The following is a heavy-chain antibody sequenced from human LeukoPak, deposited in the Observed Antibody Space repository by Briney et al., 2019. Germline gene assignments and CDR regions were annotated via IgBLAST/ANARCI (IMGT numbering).Heavy chain of an antibody. Sequence: GGSLRLSCAASGFTFSSYAMSWVRQAPGKGLEWVSAISGSGGSTYYADSVKGRFTISRDNSKNTLYLQMNSLRAEDTAVYYCARDTYGYGDWRFDYWGQGTLVTVSS. CDR2: ISGSGGST. CDR3: ARDTYGYGDWRFDY. V-gene: IGHV3-23*01. CDR1: GFTFSSYA. J-gene: IGHJ4*02. D-gene: IGHD4-17*01.